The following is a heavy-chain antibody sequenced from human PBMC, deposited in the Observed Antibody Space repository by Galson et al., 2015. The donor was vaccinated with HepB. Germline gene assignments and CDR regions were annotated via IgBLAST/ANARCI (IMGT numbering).Heavy chain of an antibody. D-gene: IGHD3-3*01. CDR1: GFNFEDYA. J-gene: IGHJ6*02. V-gene: IGHV3-9*01. Sequence: SLRLSCAGSGFNFEDYAMHWVRQGPGRGLEWVSGISWKATSIAYGDSVKGRFTISRDNAKKSLYLQMNNLRPEDTAVYYCARDVTMSGSRRYFYFYSMDVWGQGTTVTVSS. CDR2: ISWKATSI. CDR3: ARDVTMSGSRRYFYFYSMDV.